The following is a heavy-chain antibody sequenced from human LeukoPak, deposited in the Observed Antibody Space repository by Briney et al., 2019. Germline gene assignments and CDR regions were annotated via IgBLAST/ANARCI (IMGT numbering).Heavy chain of an antibody. CDR1: GFTFSDYY. CDR3: ARDQQWLAYYFDY. V-gene: IGHV3-11*04. Sequence: PGGSLRLSCAASGFTFSDYYMSWIRQAPGKGLEWVSYISSSGSTIYYADSVKGRFTISRDNAKNSLYLQMNSLRAEDTAVYYCARDQQWLAYYFDYWGQGTLVTVSS. J-gene: IGHJ4*02. CDR2: ISSSGSTI. D-gene: IGHD6-19*01.